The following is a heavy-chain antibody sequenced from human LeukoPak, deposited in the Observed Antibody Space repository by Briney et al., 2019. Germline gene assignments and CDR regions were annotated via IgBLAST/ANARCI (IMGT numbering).Heavy chain of an antibody. J-gene: IGHJ4*02. V-gene: IGHV4-34*01. D-gene: IGHD3-10*01. CDR3: ARSPGIPHDY. CDR1: GGSFSGYY. Sequence: SETLSLTCAVYGGSFSGYYWSWIRQPPGKGLEWIGEINHSGSTNYNPSLKSRVAISVDTSKNQFSLKLSSVTAADTAVYYCARSPGIPHDYWGRGTLVTVSS. CDR2: INHSGST.